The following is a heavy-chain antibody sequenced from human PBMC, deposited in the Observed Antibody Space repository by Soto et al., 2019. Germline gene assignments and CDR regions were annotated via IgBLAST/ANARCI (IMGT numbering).Heavy chain of an antibody. V-gene: IGHV3-21*01. CDR1: GFTFSSYN. Sequence: GGSLRLSCAASGFTFSSYNMNWVRQAPGKGPEWVSSISSSSSYIYYADSVKGRFTISRDNAKNSLYLQMNSLRAEDTAVYYCARLPTKEFDYWGQVTLVTVSS. CDR3: ARLPTKEFDY. J-gene: IGHJ4*02. CDR2: ISSSSSYI.